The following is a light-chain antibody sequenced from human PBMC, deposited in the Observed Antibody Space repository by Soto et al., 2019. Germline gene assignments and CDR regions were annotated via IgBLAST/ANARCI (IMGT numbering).Light chain of an antibody. Sequence: DIQMTQSPSTLSASVGDRVTITCRASQSISSWLAWYQQKPWKAPKLLIYDAYSLESGVPSRFSGSGSGTDFTLTISSLQPDDFATYYCQQYNSYPYTFGQGTKLEIK. CDR1: QSISSW. V-gene: IGKV1-5*01. CDR2: DAY. CDR3: QQYNSYPYT. J-gene: IGKJ2*01.